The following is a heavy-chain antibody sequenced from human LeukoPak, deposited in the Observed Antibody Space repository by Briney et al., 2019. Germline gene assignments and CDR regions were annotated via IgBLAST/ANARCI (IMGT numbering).Heavy chain of an antibody. CDR3: ARDRGTTVTTLDAFDI. V-gene: IGHV3-53*01. CDR2: LYSGGAT. Sequence: GGSLRLSCAASGFTVSSNYMSWVRQAPGKGLEWVSVLYSGGATYYADSVKGRFTISRDDSKNTLYLQMNSLRAEDTAVYYCARDRGTTVTTLDAFDIWGQGTMVTVSS. CDR1: GFTVSSNY. J-gene: IGHJ3*02. D-gene: IGHD4-17*01.